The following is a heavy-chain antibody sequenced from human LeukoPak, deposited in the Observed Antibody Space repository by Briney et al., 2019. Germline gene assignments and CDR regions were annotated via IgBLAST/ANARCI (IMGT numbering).Heavy chain of an antibody. CDR2: ISSSSSYI. D-gene: IGHD6-6*01. J-gene: IGHJ4*02. V-gene: IGHV3-21*01. CDR3: AREYEYSSSSCSFDY. CDR1: GFTFSSYS. Sequence: PGGSLRLSCAASGFTFSSYSMNWVRQAPGKGLEWVSSISSSSSYIYYADSVKGRFTISRDNAKNSLYLQMNSLRAEDTAVYYCAREYEYSSSSCSFDYWGQGTLVTVSS.